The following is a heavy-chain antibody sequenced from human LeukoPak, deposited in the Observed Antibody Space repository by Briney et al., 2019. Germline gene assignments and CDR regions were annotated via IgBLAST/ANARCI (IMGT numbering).Heavy chain of an antibody. D-gene: IGHD6-19*01. CDR2: INPNSGGT. CDR1: GYTFTGYY. V-gene: IGHV1-2*06. CDR3: ARGRYSSGWLIY. Sequence: ASVKVSCNASGYTFTGYYMHWVRQAPGQGLEWMGRINPNSGGTNYAQKFQGRVPMTRDTSISTAYMELSRLRSDDTAVYYCARGRYSSGWLIYWGQGTLVTVSS. J-gene: IGHJ4*02.